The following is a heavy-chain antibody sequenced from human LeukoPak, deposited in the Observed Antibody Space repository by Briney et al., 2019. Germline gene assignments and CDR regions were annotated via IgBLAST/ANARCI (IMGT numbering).Heavy chain of an antibody. V-gene: IGHV4-34*01. J-gene: IGHJ4*02. CDR1: GGSFSGYY. D-gene: IGHD3-3*01. CDR2: INHSGST. CDR3: ARERFGIDY. Sequence: PSETLSLTCAVYGGSFSGYYWSWIRQPPGKGLEWIGEINHSGSTNYNPSLKSRVTISVDRSKNQFSLKLSSVTAADTAVYYCARERFGIDYWGQGALVTVSS.